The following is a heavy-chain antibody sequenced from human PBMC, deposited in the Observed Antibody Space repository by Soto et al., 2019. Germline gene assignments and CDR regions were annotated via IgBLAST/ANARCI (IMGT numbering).Heavy chain of an antibody. CDR3: ARGGGVGVAGSAAFDM. Sequence: QLHLVQSGAVVKKPGASVTVSCSASGYPVTAYYMHWVRQAPGRGLGWMGGINPATGAAKYTQTFRGRVTMAGDTSTSTVFMELSGLTSEDTAVFYWARGGGVGVAGSAAFDMWGQGTLVTVSS. J-gene: IGHJ3*02. CDR1: GYPVTAYY. D-gene: IGHD3-3*01. V-gene: IGHV1-2*02. CDR2: INPATGAA.